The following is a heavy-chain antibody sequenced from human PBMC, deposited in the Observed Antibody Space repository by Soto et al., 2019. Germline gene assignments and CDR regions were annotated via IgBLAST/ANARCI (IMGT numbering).Heavy chain of an antibody. CDR3: ARGGAVVGATPSEYFQH. J-gene: IGHJ1*01. D-gene: IGHD1-26*01. CDR1: GYTFSDYY. Sequence: ASVKVSCKASGYTFSDYYMHWVRQAPGQGLEWMGIINPSGGSTSYAQKFQGRVTMTRDTSTSTVYMELSSLRSEDTAVYYCARGGAVVGATPSEYFQHWGQGTLVTVSS. V-gene: IGHV1-46*01. CDR2: INPSGGST.